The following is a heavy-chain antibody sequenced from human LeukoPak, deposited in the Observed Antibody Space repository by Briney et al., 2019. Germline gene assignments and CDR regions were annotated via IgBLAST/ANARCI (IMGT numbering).Heavy chain of an antibody. J-gene: IGHJ4*02. CDR3: ARVADGKGYPFDY. V-gene: IGHV4-59*12. CDR1: DDSITMYY. D-gene: IGHD5-18*01. Sequence: SETLSLTCSVSDDSITMYYWTWIRQPPGKGLEWIGYVDHTGSTNFNPSLNGRVSISRDTSKNLFSLRLRSVTAADTAVYYCARVADGKGYPFDYWGQGTLVTASS. CDR2: VDHTGST.